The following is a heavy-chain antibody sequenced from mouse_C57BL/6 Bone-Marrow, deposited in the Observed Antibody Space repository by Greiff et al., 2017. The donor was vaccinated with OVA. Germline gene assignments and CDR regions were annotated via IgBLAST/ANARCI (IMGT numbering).Heavy chain of an antibody. Sequence: VKLQQSGAELVKPGASVKLSCKASGYTFTSYWMHWVKQRPGQGLEWIGMIHPNSGSTNYNEKFKSKATLTVDKSSSTAYMQLSSLTSEDSAVYYCARITTVVSDYWGQGTTLTVSS. V-gene: IGHV1-64*01. CDR1: GYTFTSYW. J-gene: IGHJ2*01. CDR2: IHPNSGST. D-gene: IGHD1-1*01. CDR3: ARITTVVSDY.